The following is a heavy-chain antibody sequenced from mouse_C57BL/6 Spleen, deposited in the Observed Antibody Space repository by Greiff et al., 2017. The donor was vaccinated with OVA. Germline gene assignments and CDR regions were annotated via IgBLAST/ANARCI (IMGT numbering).Heavy chain of an antibody. V-gene: IGHV6-6*01. CDR2: IRNKANNHAT. CDR1: GFTFSDAW. Sequence: EVQGVESGGGFVQPGGSMKLSCAASGFTFSDAWMDWVRQSPEKGLEWVAEIRNKANNHATYYAESVKGRFTISRDDSKSSVYLQMNSLRAEDTGIYYCTRRGDYDALDYWGQGTTLTVSS. CDR3: TRRGDYDALDY. D-gene: IGHD2-4*01. J-gene: IGHJ2*01.